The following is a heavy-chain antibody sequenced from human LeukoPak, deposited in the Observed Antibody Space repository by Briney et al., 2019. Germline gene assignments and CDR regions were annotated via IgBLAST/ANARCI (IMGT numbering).Heavy chain of an antibody. CDR2: IESDGKT. Sequence: GGSLRLSCEASGFTFSRYWMHWVRQAPGKGLVWVSRIESDGKTNYADSVKGRFTISRDNAKNTVSLQMDSLRAEDTGVYYCARAPSEVGGYYPEYFRHWGQGTLVTVSS. CDR1: GFTFSRYW. D-gene: IGHD3-22*01. J-gene: IGHJ1*01. CDR3: ARAPSEVGGYYPEYFRH. V-gene: IGHV3-74*01.